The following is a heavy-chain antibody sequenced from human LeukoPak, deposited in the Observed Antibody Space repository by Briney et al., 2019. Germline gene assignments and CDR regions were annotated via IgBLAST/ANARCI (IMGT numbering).Heavy chain of an antibody. CDR3: AKDGGLWVSAHWGDS. D-gene: IGHD7-27*01. V-gene: IGHV3-23*01. CDR1: GFTFSSYT. J-gene: IGHJ4*02. CDR2: VTTSDGNT. Sequence: GGSLRLSYAASGFTFSSYTMSWVRQAPGKGLEWVSTVTTSDGNTYYADSVKGRFTVSRDNSKNTLYLQMNSLRAEDTAVYYCAKDGGLWVSAHWGDSWGRGTLVTVSS.